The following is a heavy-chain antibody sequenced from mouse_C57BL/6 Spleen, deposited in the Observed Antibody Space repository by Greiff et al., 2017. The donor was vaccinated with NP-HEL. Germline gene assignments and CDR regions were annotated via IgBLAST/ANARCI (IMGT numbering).Heavy chain of an antibody. V-gene: IGHV3-6*01. CDR2: ISYDGSN. CDR1: GYSITSGYY. Sequence: EVQLQESGPGLVKPSQSLSLTCSVTGYSITSGYYWNWIRQFPGNKLEWMGYISYDGSNNYNPSLKNRISITRDTSKNQFFLKLNSVTTEDTATYYCAREGANWDHYWGQGTTLTVSS. J-gene: IGHJ2*01. CDR3: AREGANWDHY. D-gene: IGHD4-1*01.